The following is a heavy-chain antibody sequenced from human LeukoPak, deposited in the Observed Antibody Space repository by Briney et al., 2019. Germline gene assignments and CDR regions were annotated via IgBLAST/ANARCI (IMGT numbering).Heavy chain of an antibody. Sequence: SHTLTLICALSGHIFSSNSAAWHWITQSPSRGLHWLERTYYWSKLYNVYEVSVKNRITINPDTSKDQFSLQLNSMTPEDTAVYYCARGKGRDGYNPGLFDYWGQGTLVTVSS. V-gene: IGHV6-1*01. D-gene: IGHD5-24*01. CDR2: TYYWSKLYN. CDR3: ARGKGRDGYNPGLFDY. J-gene: IGHJ4*02. CDR1: GHIFSSNSAA.